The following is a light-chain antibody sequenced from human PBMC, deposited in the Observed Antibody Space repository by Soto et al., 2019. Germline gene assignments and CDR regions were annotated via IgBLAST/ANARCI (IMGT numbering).Light chain of an antibody. Sequence: DIQMTQSPSSLSASVGDRVTITCRASQMISSFLNWYQHKPGKAPKLLIYAASSLQSGVPSRFSGSRSGTNFTLTISSLQPEDFGTYYCQQSYKTPHTFGQGTKLETK. CDR1: QMISSF. CDR2: AAS. V-gene: IGKV1-39*01. CDR3: QQSYKTPHT. J-gene: IGKJ2*01.